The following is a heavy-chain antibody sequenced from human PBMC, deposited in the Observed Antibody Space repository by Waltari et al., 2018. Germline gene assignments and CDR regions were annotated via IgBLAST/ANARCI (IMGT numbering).Heavy chain of an antibody. CDR1: GGSISTNYN. D-gene: IGHD4-17*01. V-gene: IGHV4-39*01. J-gene: IGHJ1*01. CDR3: GRIAFGDDGGYFQH. CDR2: MQYRGST. Sequence: QLQLHESGPGLVKPSETLSLTCTVSGGSISTNYNWGWIRQPPGKGLEWMGNMQYRGSTFYNPSLKSRVTISLDTSKNQFSLRLSSVGAADTAVYFCGRIAFGDDGGYFQHWGQGTLVTV.